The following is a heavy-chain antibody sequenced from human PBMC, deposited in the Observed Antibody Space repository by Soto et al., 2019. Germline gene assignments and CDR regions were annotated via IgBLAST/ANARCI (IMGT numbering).Heavy chain of an antibody. Sequence: PGGSLRLSCAASGVTFSNFWMHWVRQAPGKGLVWVSRINSDGSSTSYADSVKGRFTISRDNAKNTLYLQMNSLRAEDTAVYYCARAVRSGSYPYSYYGMDVWGQGTTVTVSS. CDR2: INSDGSST. D-gene: IGHD3-10*01. CDR3: ARAVRSGSYPYSYYGMDV. CDR1: GVTFSNFW. V-gene: IGHV3-74*01. J-gene: IGHJ6*02.